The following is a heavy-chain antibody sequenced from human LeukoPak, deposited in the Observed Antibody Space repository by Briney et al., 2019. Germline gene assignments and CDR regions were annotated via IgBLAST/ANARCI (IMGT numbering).Heavy chain of an antibody. J-gene: IGHJ4*02. Sequence: NPSETLSLTCTVSGGSISNYWGSWLRQPPGKGLEWIGYVFDSGGTNYNPSLKSRVTISVDTSKKQFSLKLSYVTAADTAVYYCARGYIISWNYFDYWGQGTLVTVSS. V-gene: IGHV4-59*01. D-gene: IGHD6-13*01. CDR1: GGSISNYW. CDR2: VFDSGGT. CDR3: ARGYIISWNYFDY.